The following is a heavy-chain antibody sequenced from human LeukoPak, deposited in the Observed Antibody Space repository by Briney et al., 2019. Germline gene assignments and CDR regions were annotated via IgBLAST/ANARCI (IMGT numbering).Heavy chain of an antibody. D-gene: IGHD6-13*01. J-gene: IGHJ5*02. CDR3: ARPLYSSSWYAEDWFDP. CDR1: GYTFTSYG. CDR2: ISAYNGIT. V-gene: IGHV1-18*01. Sequence: GASVKVSCKASGYTFTSYGISWVRQAPGQGLEWMGWISAYNGITNYAQKLQGRVTMTTDTSTSTAYMELRSLRSDDTAVYYCARPLYSSSWYAEDWFDPWGQGTLVTVSS.